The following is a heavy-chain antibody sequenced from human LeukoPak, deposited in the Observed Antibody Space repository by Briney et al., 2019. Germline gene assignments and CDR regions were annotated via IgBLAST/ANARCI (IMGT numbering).Heavy chain of an antibody. V-gene: IGHV4-59*01. J-gene: IGHJ5*02. CDR3: ARHLSGRDWFDP. Sequence: SETLSLTCTVSGGSISSYYCSWIRQPPGKGLEWIGCIYYSGSTNYNPSLKSRVTISVDTSKNQFSLKLSSVTAADTAVYYCARHLSGRDWFDPWGQGTLVTVSS. CDR2: IYYSGST. CDR1: GGSISSYY. D-gene: IGHD3-3*01.